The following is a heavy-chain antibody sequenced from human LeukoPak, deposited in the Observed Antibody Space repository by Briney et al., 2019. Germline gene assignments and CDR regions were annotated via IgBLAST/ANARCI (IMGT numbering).Heavy chain of an antibody. CDR2: ISAYNGNT. Sequence: GASVEVSCKASGYTFTSYGISWVRQAPGQGLEWMGWISAYNGNTNYAQKLQGRVTMTTDTSTSTAYMELRSLRSDDTAVYYCASGRYFYDSSGYSPLDYWGQGTLVTVSS. D-gene: IGHD3-22*01. CDR1: GYTFTSYG. V-gene: IGHV1-18*01. J-gene: IGHJ4*02. CDR3: ASGRYFYDSSGYSPLDY.